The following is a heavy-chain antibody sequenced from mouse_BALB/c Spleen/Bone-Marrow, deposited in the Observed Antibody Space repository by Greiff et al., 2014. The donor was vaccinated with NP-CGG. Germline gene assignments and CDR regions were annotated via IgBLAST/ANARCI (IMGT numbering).Heavy chain of an antibody. V-gene: IGHV14-3*02. CDR2: IDPANGNT. D-gene: IGHD2-14*01. CDR3: ASYRYAWYFDV. J-gene: IGHJ1*01. CDR1: GFNIKDTY. Sequence: EVKLMESXAELVKPGASVKLSCTASGFNIKDTYMHWVKQRPEQGLEWIGRIDPANGNTKYDPKFQGKATITADTSSNTAYLQLSSLTSEDTAVYYCASYRYAWYFDVWGAGTTVTVSS.